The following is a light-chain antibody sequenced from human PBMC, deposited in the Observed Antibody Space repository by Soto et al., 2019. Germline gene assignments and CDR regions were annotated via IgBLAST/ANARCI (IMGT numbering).Light chain of an antibody. V-gene: IGLV1-40*01. CDR1: SSNIGAGFD. CDR2: GNS. Sequence: QSVLTQPPSLSGAPGKRASISCTGSSSNIGAGFDVHWYQQLPGTAPKLLISGNSNRPSGVPDRFSVPKSDTSASLAITGLQDEDEAEYYCQSYDTRLSGSIFGGGTKLTVL. CDR3: QSYDTRLSGSI. J-gene: IGLJ2*01.